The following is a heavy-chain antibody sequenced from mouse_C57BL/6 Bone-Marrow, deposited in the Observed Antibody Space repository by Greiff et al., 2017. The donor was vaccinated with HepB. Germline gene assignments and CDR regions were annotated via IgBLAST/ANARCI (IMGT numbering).Heavy chain of an antibody. CDR3: AMGYYGSGGDY. J-gene: IGHJ2*01. Sequence: VKQRPGQGLEWIGRIHPSDSDTNYNQKFKGKATLTVDKSSSTAYMQLSSLTSEDSAVYYCAMGYYGSGGDYWGQGTTLTVSS. D-gene: IGHD1-1*01. V-gene: IGHV1-74*01. CDR2: IHPSDSDT.